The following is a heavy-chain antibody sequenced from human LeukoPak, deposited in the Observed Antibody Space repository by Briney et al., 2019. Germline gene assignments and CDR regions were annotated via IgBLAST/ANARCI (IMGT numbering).Heavy chain of an antibody. D-gene: IGHD3-3*01. J-gene: IGHJ6*04. CDR1: GGSISSSSYY. V-gene: IGHV4-39*07. CDR3: ARDSREPAGYDFWSGYYIGWDV. CDR2: IYYSGST. Sequence: PSETLSLTCTVSGGSISSSSYYWGWIRQPPGKGLEWIGSIYYSGSTYYNPSLKSRVTISVDTSKNQFSLKLSSVTAADTAVYYCARDSREPAGYDFWSGYYIGWDVWGKGTTVTVSS.